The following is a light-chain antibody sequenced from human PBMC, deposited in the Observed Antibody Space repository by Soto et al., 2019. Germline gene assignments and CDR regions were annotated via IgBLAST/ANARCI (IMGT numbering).Light chain of an antibody. Sequence: EIVLTQSPAALSVSPGERATLSCRASQSISTNLAWYQQKPGQAPRLLIYGASTRATGIPARFSGSGSGTEFTLTINSLQSEDFAVYYCQQRSNWPRTFGQGTKVDI. CDR1: QSISTN. CDR2: GAS. V-gene: IGKV3-15*01. J-gene: IGKJ1*01. CDR3: QQRSNWPRT.